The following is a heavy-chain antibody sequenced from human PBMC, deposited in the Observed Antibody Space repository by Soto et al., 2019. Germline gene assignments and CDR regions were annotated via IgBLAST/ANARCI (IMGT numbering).Heavy chain of an antibody. CDR3: VKPLYSGSYSDYYFEY. CDR2: ISYDGSNK. V-gene: IGHV3-30-3*01. Sequence: PGGSLRLSCAGSGFTFSSYAVRWVRQAPGKGLEWVAVISYDGSNKYYADSVKGRFTISRDNSRNTVYLQMNSLRDEDTAVYYCVKPLYSGSYSDYYFEYWGQGTLVTVSS. D-gene: IGHD1-26*01. J-gene: IGHJ4*02. CDR1: GFTFSSYA.